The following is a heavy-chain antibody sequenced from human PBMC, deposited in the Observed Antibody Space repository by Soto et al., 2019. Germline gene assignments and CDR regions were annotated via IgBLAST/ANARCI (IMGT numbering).Heavy chain of an antibody. CDR3: AREGNDILTGYFSNWFDP. CDR1: GFTFSSYG. CDR2: IWYDGSNK. D-gene: IGHD3-9*01. Sequence: PGGSLRLSCAASGFTFSSYGMHWVRQAPGKGLEWVAVIWYDGSNKYYADSVKGRFTISRDNSKNTLYLQMNSLRAEDTAVYYCAREGNDILTGYFSNWFDPWGQGTLVTVS. J-gene: IGHJ5*02. V-gene: IGHV3-33*01.